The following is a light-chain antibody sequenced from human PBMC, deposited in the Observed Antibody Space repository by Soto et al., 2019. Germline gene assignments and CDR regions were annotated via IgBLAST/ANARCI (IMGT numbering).Light chain of an antibody. V-gene: IGLV2-14*01. CDR2: EVS. J-gene: IGLJ1*01. CDR3: SSYTSRGTYV. Sequence: QSALTQPASVSGSPGQSITISCTGTRSDVGGYNYVSWYQQHPGKAPKLMIYEVSNRPSGISNRFSGSKSGNTASLTISGLQGEGEADYYCSSYTSRGTYVFGTGTKVTVL. CDR1: RSDVGGYNY.